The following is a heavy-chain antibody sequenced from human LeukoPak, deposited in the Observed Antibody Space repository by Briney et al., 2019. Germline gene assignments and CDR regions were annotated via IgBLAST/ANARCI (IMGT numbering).Heavy chain of an antibody. CDR1: GSTFTNYG. V-gene: IGHV1-18*01. D-gene: IGHD2-15*01. CDR2: ISAYNGNT. CDR3: ARDRMYCSGGSCSPTRDY. J-gene: IGHJ4*02. Sequence: ASVKVSCKASGSTFTNYGISWVRQAPGQGLEWMGWISAYNGNTNYAQKLRGRVTMTTDTSTSTAYMELRSLRSDDTAVYYCARDRMYCSGGSCSPTRDYWGQGTLVTVSS.